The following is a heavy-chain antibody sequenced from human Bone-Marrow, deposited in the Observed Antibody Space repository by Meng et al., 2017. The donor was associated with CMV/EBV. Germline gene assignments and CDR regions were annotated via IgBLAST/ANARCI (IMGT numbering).Heavy chain of an antibody. J-gene: IGHJ4*02. CDR2: ISRSGVII. CDR1: GFTFNTFE. V-gene: IGHV3-48*03. CDR3: ARAPYSSSWEPKGYYFDY. D-gene: IGHD6-13*01. Sequence: GESLKISCAASGFTFNTFEMNWVRQAPGKRPEWISYISRSGVIIYYADSVKGRFTISRDNAKNSLYLQMNSLRAEDTAVYYCARAPYSSSWEPKGYYFDYWGQGTLVTVSS.